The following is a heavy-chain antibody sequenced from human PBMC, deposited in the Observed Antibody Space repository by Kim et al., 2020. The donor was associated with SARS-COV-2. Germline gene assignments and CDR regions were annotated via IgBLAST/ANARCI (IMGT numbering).Heavy chain of an antibody. J-gene: IGHJ4*02. Sequence: SVKVSCKASGGTFSSYAISWVRQAPGQGLEWMGGIIPIFGTANYAQKFQGRVTITADESTSTAYMELSSLRSEDTAVYYCASPSPPVVISYPGLDPFDYWGQGTLVTVSS. V-gene: IGHV1-69*13. D-gene: IGHD3-22*01. CDR1: GGTFSSYA. CDR3: ASPSPPVVISYPGLDPFDY. CDR2: IIPIFGTA.